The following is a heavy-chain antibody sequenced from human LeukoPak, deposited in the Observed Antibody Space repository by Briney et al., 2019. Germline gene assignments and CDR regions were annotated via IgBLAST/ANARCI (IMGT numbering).Heavy chain of an antibody. CDR2: ITSSSSYM. J-gene: IGHJ4*02. Sequence: GGSLRLSCAASGFTFSSYSMNWVRQAPGKGLEWVSSITSSSSYMYYADPVKSRFTISRDNAKNSLFLEVNSLRAEDSAIYYCAKGTLEHCTGAICYPFDYWGQGSLVTVSS. V-gene: IGHV3-21*04. CDR1: GFTFSSYS. D-gene: IGHD2-8*02. CDR3: AKGTLEHCTGAICYPFDY.